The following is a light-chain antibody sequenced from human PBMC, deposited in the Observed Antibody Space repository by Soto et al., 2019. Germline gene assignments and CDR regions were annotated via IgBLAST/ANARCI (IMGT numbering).Light chain of an antibody. CDR2: DNT. Sequence: QSVLTQPPSVAGAPGQSVTISCTGSSSNIGADYFVHWYQQFPGAAPKLLIFDNTNRPSGVPDRFSGSKSGTSASLAITGLQTADEADYYCQSYDSSLRGYVFGSGTKVTVL. V-gene: IGLV1-40*01. CDR1: SSNIGADYF. J-gene: IGLJ1*01. CDR3: QSYDSSLRGYV.